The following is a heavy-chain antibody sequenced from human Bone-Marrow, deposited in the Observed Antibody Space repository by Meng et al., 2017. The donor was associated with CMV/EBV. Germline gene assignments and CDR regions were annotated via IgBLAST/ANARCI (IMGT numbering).Heavy chain of an antibody. CDR2: INSGGSRT. V-gene: IGHV3-74*01. CDR3: AGGFGFDY. CDR1: GFTFRSCW. Sequence: LSCAASGFTFRSCWLHWVRQAPGRGLVWVSRINSGGSRTTYADSVKGRFTISRDNAKNTLYLQMNSLRAEDTAVYYCAGGFGFDYWGQGTLVTVSS. J-gene: IGHJ4*02. D-gene: IGHD3-16*01.